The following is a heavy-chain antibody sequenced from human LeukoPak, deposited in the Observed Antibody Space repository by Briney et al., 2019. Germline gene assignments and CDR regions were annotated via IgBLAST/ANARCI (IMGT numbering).Heavy chain of an antibody. V-gene: IGHV3-48*02. CDR3: ARDPLRWLQNNYYSYYMDV. CDR1: GFTFSSYG. Sequence: GGSLRLSCATSGFTFSSYGMNCVRQAPGKGLEWVAYISSTKRTIYDADSVKGRFPIYRDNAKTSLYLKMNSLRDEDTAVYYCARDPLRWLQNNYYSYYMDVWGKGTTVTVSS. CDR2: ISSTKRTI. J-gene: IGHJ6*03. D-gene: IGHD5-24*01.